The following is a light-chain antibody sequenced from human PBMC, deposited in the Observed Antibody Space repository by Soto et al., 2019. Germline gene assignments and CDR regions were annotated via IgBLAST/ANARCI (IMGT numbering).Light chain of an antibody. CDR1: QSISSW. Sequence: DIQMTQSPSTLSASVGDRVTITCRASQSISSWLAWYQQKPGKAPKLLIYKESSLESGVPSRFSGSGSGTEFTLTISSLQPDDFATYYCQQYWWTFGQGTKLEIK. V-gene: IGKV1-5*03. CDR2: KES. J-gene: IGKJ1*01. CDR3: QQYWWT.